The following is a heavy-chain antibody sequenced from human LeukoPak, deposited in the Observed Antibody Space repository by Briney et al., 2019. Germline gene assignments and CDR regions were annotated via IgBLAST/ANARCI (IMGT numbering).Heavy chain of an antibody. CDR3: ARRAPRSRWYFDL. CDR2: IYYSGST. Sequence: SETLSLTCTVSGGSISSYYWSWIRQPPGKGLEWIGYIYYSGSTNYNPSLKSRVTISVDTSKNRFSLKLSSVTAADTAVYYCARRAPRSRWYFDLWGRGTLVTVSS. J-gene: IGHJ2*01. V-gene: IGHV4-59*08. CDR1: GGSISSYY.